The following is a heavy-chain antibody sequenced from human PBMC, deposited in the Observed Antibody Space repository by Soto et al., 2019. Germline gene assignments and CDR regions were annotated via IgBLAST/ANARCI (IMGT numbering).Heavy chain of an antibody. CDR1: GFTFSSCA. Sequence: QVQLVESGGGVVQPGRSLRLSCAASGFTFSSCAMHWVRQAPGKGLEWVALISYDGSNKYYADSVKGRFTISRDNSKNTLYRQMNSLRAEDTAVYYCARDKRDLRFLEWSYYFDYGGQGTLVTVSS. J-gene: IGHJ4*02. CDR2: ISYDGSNK. V-gene: IGHV3-30-3*01. D-gene: IGHD3-3*01. CDR3: ARDKRDLRFLEWSYYFDY.